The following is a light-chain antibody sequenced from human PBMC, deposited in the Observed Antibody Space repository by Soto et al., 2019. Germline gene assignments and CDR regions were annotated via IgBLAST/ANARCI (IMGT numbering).Light chain of an antibody. CDR2: GAS. V-gene: IGKV3-15*01. CDR3: QKYNNNRLPVT. Sequence: IVMTPSPATLSVSPGERATLSCRASQSVSSNLAWYQQKPGQAPRLLIYGASTRATGIPAGFSGSGSGTDFTLTISSLQSEDFAVYYCQKYNNNRLPVTFGPVNKVDI. CDR1: QSVSSN. J-gene: IGKJ3*01.